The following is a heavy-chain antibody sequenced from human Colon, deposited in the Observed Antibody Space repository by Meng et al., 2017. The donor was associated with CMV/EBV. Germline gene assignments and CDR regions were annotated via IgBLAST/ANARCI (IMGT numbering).Heavy chain of an antibody. J-gene: IGHJ4*02. CDR1: VASISSGGYY. Sequence: SVASISSGGYYWNWIRQASGKGLEWIGYVYYSGGTYYNPSLNSRVSISVDTSKNQFSLNLTSVTAADTAVYFCARAPFEPTTRHFDYWGRGTLVTVSS. D-gene: IGHD3-16*01. CDR2: VYYSGGT. V-gene: IGHV4-31*02. CDR3: ARAPFEPTTRHFDY.